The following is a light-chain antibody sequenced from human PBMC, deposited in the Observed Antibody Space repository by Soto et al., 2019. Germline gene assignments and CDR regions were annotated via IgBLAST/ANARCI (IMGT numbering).Light chain of an antibody. J-gene: IGKJ4*01. CDR3: RQYGRSLEFA. V-gene: IGKV3-20*01. CDR2: GAS. CDR1: QTVSSNF. Sequence: IVLTQSPGTLSLSPGERATLSCRASQTVSSNFLAWYQEKPGQGPRLLIYGASTRATGIPDRFSGSGSGTAFTLTISRLDPEDFAVYYCRQYGRSLEFAVGGGTKVEIK.